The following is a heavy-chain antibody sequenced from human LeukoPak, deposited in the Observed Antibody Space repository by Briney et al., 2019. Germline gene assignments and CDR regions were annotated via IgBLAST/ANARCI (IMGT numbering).Heavy chain of an antibody. CDR1: GFTFSELY. CDR3: VRYAPVDH. V-gene: IGHV3-11*01. Sequence: PGGSLRLSCAASGFTFSELYMSWFRQVPGKGLEVVAYISRGSGSTRYYTDSARGRFTISRDNGENAVYLQMNSLRTDDTAVYYCVRYAPVDHWGRGALVTVSS. J-gene: IGHJ4*02. CDR2: ISRGSGSTR. D-gene: IGHD2-2*01.